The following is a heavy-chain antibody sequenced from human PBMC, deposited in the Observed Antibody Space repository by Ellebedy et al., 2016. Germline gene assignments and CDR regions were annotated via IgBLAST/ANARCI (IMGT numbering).Heavy chain of an antibody. CDR2: ITVGSSTK. CDR1: GFTFTEYR. D-gene: IGHD5-12*01. V-gene: IGHV3-48*01. CDR3: ARGGAWLLDY. J-gene: IGHJ4*02. Sequence: GGSLRLSCAASGFTFTEYRMNWVRQAPGKGLQWVSYITVGSSTKLYADSVKGRFTISRDNAKNSLFLQMNSLRAEDTAVYFCARGGAWLLDYWGQGTLVTVSS.